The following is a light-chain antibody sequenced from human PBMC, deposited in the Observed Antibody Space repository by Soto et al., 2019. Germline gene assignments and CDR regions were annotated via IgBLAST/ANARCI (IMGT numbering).Light chain of an antibody. CDR3: CSYAGSNTWV. CDR1: SSGVGSYNF. J-gene: IGLJ3*02. CDR2: EDN. Sequence: QSALTQPASVSGSPGQSITISCTGTSSGVGSYNFVSWYQQHPGKAPKLMIYEDNKRPSGVSNRFSGSKSGNTASLTISGLQADDGADYYCCSYAGSNTWVFGGGTKLTVL. V-gene: IGLV2-23*01.